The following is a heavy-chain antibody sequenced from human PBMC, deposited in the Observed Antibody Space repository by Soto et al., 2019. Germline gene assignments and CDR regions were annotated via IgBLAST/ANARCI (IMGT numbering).Heavy chain of an antibody. Sequence: SETLSLTCTVSGGSIYRSGYYWGWIRQPPGGGLEWIGNIDYNGVTYSNPSLKSRVTISRDTSKNQFSLKLTSVTAADTALYYCGKVLVGATGHTDSDSWGPGTLVTVSS. CDR3: GKVLVGATGHTDSDS. CDR1: GGSIYRSGYY. CDR2: IDYNGVT. V-gene: IGHV4-39*01. D-gene: IGHD2-15*01. J-gene: IGHJ4*02.